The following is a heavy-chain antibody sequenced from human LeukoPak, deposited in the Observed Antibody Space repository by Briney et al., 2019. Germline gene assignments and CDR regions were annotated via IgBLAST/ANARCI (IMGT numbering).Heavy chain of an antibody. CDR1: GGSINSSSYY. Sequence: SETLSLTCTVSGGSINSSSYYWGWIRQPPGKGLEWIGSIYYSGKTYYNPSFKSRVTISVDTSKNQFSLKVSSVTAADTAVYYCARMSLLDHSFDYWGQGTLVTVSS. V-gene: IGHV4-39*01. D-gene: IGHD1-1*01. J-gene: IGHJ4*02. CDR2: IYYSGKT. CDR3: ARMSLLDHSFDY.